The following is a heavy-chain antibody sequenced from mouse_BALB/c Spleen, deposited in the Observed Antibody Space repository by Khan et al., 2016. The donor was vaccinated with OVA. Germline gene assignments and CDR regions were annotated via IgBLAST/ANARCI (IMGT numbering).Heavy chain of an antibody. V-gene: IGHV2-6-7*01. Sequence: QMQLEESGPGLVAPSQSLSITCTVSGFSLNGYGVNWVRQPPGKGLEWLGMIWGDGSTDYNSALKSRLSISKDKSKSHVFLKMNSLQTDDTAMYYGARAYYGNYREAMDYWGQGTSVTVSS. J-gene: IGHJ4*01. CDR3: ARAYYGNYREAMDY. D-gene: IGHD2-10*01. CDR2: IWGDGST. CDR1: GFSLNGYG.